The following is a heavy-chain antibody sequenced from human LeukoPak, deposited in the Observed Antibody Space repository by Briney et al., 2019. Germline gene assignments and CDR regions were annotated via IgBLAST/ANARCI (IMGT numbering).Heavy chain of an antibody. V-gene: IGHV3-48*03. CDR1: GFTFSSYE. CDR3: ARDGWYSSSWYHLTDYYYYMDV. D-gene: IGHD6-13*01. J-gene: IGHJ6*03. Sequence: PGGSLRLSCAASGFTFSSYEMNWVRQAPGKGLEWVSYISSSGSTIYYADSVKGRFTISRDNAKNSLYLQMNSLRAEDTAVYYCARDGWYSSSWYHLTDYYYYMDVWGKETTVTISS. CDR2: ISSSGSTI.